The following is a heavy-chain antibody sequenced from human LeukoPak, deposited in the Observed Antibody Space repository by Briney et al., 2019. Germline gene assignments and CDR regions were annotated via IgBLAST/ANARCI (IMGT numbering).Heavy chain of an antibody. J-gene: IGHJ4*02. V-gene: IGHV5-51*01. Sequence: GESLKISCKGSGYSFTSYWIGWVRQMPGKGLEWMGIIYPGDSDTTYSPSFQGQVTITVDKSIATASLQWRSLKASDSAMYYCARGSYDRNGYFYFDYWGQGTLVTVSS. CDR3: ARGSYDRNGYFYFDY. CDR1: GYSFTSYW. D-gene: IGHD3-22*01. CDR2: IYPGDSDT.